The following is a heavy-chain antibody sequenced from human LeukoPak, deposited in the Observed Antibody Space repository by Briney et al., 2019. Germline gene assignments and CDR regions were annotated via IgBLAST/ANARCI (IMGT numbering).Heavy chain of an antibody. CDR2: INPNSGGT. CDR1: GYTFTGYY. J-gene: IGHJ6*03. Sequence: SVKVSCKASGYTFTGYYMHWVRQAPGQGLEWMGWINPNSGGTNYAQKFQGRVTMTRDTSISTAYMELSRLRSDDAAVYYCARDFYSSSWYGWYYYYYMDVWGKGTTVTVSS. V-gene: IGHV1-2*02. CDR3: ARDFYSSSWYGWYYYYYMDV. D-gene: IGHD6-13*01.